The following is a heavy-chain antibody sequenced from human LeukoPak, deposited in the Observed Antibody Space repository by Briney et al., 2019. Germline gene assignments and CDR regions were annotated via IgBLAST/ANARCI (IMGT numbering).Heavy chain of an antibody. CDR1: GFTFSSYS. D-gene: IGHD3-22*01. Sequence: AGGSLRLSCAASGFTFSSYSMNWVRQAPGKGLEWVSSISSSSSYIYYADSVKGRFTISRDNAKNSLYLQMNSLRAEDTAVYYCARVLSYYYDSSGYPDYWGQGTLVTVSS. CDR2: ISSSSSYI. V-gene: IGHV3-21*01. J-gene: IGHJ4*02. CDR3: ARVLSYYYDSSGYPDY.